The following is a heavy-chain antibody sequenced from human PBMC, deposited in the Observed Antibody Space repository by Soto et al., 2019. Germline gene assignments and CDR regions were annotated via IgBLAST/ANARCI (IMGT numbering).Heavy chain of an antibody. CDR3: ARETVIIANFFDY. CDR2: IYYSGST. J-gene: IGHJ4*02. Sequence: QVQLQESGPGLVKPSQTLSLTCTVSGGSISSGGYYWSWIRQHPGKGLEWIGYIYYSGSTYYNPSLKSRVTISADTSKNRFSLKLSSVTAADTAVYYCARETVIIANFFDYWGQGTLVTVSS. D-gene: IGHD3-10*01. V-gene: IGHV4-31*03. CDR1: GGSISSGGYY.